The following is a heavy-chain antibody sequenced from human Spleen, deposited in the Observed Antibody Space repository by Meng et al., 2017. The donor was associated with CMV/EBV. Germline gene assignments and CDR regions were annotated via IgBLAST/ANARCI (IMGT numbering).Heavy chain of an antibody. D-gene: IGHD2-2*01. Sequence: VSCGSISSGDYYWSWIRQPPGKGLEWIGYIYYSGSTYYNPSLKSRVTISVDTSKNQFSLKLSSVTAADTAVYYCARVPAAIRWFDPWGQGTLVTVSS. J-gene: IGHJ5*02. CDR3: ARVPAAIRWFDP. CDR2: IYYSGST. V-gene: IGHV4-30-4*08. CDR1: CGSISSGDYY.